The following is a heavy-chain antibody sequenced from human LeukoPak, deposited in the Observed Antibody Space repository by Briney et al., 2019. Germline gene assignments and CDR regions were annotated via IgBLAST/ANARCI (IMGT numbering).Heavy chain of an antibody. V-gene: IGHV4-39*01. J-gene: IGHJ4*02. CDR1: GGSLCSSSYY. D-gene: IGHD3-3*01. CDR2: IYYSGST. CDR3: ARVEYYDFWSGYPPLFDY. Sequence: SETLSLTCTASGGSLCSSSYYWGWVRQPPGRGLEWLGSIYYSGSTYYNPSLKSRVTISVDTSKNQFSLKLSSVTAADTAVYYCARVEYYDFWSGYPPLFDYWGQGTLVTVSS.